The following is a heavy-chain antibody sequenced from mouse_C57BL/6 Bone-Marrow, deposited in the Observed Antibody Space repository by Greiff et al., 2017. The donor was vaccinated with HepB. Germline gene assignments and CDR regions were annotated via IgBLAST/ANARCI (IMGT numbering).Heavy chain of an antibody. CDR1: GYTLTGYW. J-gene: IGHJ2*01. D-gene: IGHD3-2*02. V-gene: IGHV1-9*01. CDR3: AREGETAQAFDY. CDR2: ILPGSGST. Sequence: VQLQQSGAELMKPGASVTLSCKATGYTLTGYWIEWVKQRPGHGLEWIGEILPGSGSTNYNEKFEGKATLTADTSSNAAYMQLSSLTTEDSAIYYCAREGETAQAFDYWGQGTTLTVSS.